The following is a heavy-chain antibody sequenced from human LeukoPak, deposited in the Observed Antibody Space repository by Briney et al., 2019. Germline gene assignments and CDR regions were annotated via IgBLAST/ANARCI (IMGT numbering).Heavy chain of an antibody. CDR2: IYYRGST. Sequence: PSETLSLTCGVSGGSISSSSYYWGWIRQPPGKGLEWIGSIYYRGSTYYNPSLKSRVTISVDMSKNQFSLKLSSVTAADTAVYYCARQVDDSGWYQPIDYWGQGTLVTISS. V-gene: IGHV4-39*01. D-gene: IGHD6-19*01. CDR1: GGSISSSSYY. CDR3: ARQVDDSGWYQPIDY. J-gene: IGHJ4*02.